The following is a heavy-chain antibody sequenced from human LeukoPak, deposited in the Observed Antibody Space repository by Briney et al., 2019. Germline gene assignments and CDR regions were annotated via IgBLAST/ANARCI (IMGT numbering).Heavy chain of an antibody. J-gene: IGHJ4*02. Sequence: GGSLRLSCAASGFTFSSYGMHWVRQAPGKGLEWVAVISYDGSNKYYADSVKGRFTISRDNSKNTPYLQMNSLKTEDTAVYYCTISISPGIDHWGQGTLVTVSS. CDR1: GFTFSSYG. D-gene: IGHD1-26*01. CDR3: TISISPGIDH. CDR2: ISYDGSNK. V-gene: IGHV3-30*03.